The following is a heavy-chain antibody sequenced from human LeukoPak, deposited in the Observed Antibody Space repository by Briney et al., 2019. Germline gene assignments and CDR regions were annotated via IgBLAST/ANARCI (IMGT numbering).Heavy chain of an antibody. CDR3: ARGLDSSGYRFDAFDI. J-gene: IGHJ3*02. CDR1: CGAFSGYY. Sequence: KPSETLSLTCAVYCGAFSGYYWSWIRPPPGKGLEWVGGINHSGSTNYNPSLKSRVTISVDTSKNQFSLKLSSVTAADTAVYYCARGLDSSGYRFDAFDIWGQGTMVTVSS. CDR2: INHSGST. V-gene: IGHV4-34*01. D-gene: IGHD3-22*01.